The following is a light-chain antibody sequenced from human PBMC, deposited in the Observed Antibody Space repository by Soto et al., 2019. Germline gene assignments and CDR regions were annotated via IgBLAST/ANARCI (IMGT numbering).Light chain of an antibody. CDR2: NTN. CDR3: VMYMGSDTWV. V-gene: IGLV8-61*01. J-gene: IGLJ3*02. CDR1: SGSVSTTYN. Sequence: QAVVTQEPSFSVSPGGTVTLTCGLSSGSVSTTYNPSWYQQTPGQAPRTLIYNTNTRSSGVPDRFSGSILGNKAALTITGAQAEDESDYYCVMYMGSDTWVFGGGTTLTVL.